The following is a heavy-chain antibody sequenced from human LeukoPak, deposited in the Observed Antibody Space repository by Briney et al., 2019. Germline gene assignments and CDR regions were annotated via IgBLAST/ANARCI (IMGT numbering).Heavy chain of an antibody. V-gene: IGHV5-51*01. D-gene: IGHD3-22*01. J-gene: IGHJ4*02. CDR3: ARLGVEAYDSSGYYYLDY. Sequence: GESLKISCKSSGYSFTNYWIGWGRQMPGKGLEWMGTIYPGDSDTRYRPSFQGQVTISADKSISTAYLQWSGLKASDTAMYYCARLGVEAYDSSGYYYLDYWGQGALVTVSS. CDR1: GYSFTNYW. CDR2: IYPGDSDT.